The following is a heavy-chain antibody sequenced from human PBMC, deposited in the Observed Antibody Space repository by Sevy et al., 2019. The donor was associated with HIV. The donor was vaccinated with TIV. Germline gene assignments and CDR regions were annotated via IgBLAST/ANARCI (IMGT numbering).Heavy chain of an antibody. V-gene: IGHV3-30*18. CDR2: ISHDGSYR. CDR1: GFTFSTYA. J-gene: IGHJ6*02. Sequence: GGSLRLSCAASGFTFSTYAMHWVRQAPGKGLEWVASISHDGSYRYYADSVRGRFSMSRDSSKNTLYLQMSGLSIEDTAVYYCAKNRPPGGSYFSRHGMDVWGRGTTVTVSS. D-gene: IGHD3-16*01. CDR3: AKNRPPGGSYFSRHGMDV.